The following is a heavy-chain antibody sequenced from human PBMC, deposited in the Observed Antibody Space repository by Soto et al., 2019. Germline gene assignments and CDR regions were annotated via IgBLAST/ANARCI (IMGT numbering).Heavy chain of an antibody. D-gene: IGHD2-2*01. CDR1: GFTFSSYN. CDR3: ARDRGSSSWHSFDY. Sequence: GGSLRLSCAASGFTFSSYNMNWVRQAPGKGLEWVSYISDSSGTINYADSVKGRFTTSRDNAENSLFLQMNSLRAEDTAMYYCARDRGSSSWHSFDYWGQGTLVTVSS. J-gene: IGHJ4*02. CDR2: ISDSSGTI. V-gene: IGHV3-48*01.